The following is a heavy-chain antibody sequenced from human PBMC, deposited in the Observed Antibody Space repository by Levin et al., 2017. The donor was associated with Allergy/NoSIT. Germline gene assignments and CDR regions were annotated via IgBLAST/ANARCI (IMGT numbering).Heavy chain of an antibody. CDR2: ISGSGGST. D-gene: IGHD1-26*01. CDR1: GFTFSSYA. V-gene: IGHV3-23*01. Sequence: GASVKVSCAASGFTFSSYAMSWVRQAPGKGLEWVSSISGSGGSTYYADSVKGRFTISRDNSKNTLYLQMNSLRAEDTAVYYCAKESRVGATFDYWGQGTLVTVSS. CDR3: AKESRVGATFDY. J-gene: IGHJ4*02.